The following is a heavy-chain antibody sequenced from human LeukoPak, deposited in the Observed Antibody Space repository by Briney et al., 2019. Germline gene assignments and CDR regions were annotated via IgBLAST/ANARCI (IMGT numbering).Heavy chain of an antibody. D-gene: IGHD1-1*01. Sequence: SETLSLTCTVSGESVSKYYWSWIRQPAGKGLEWIGRIYTSGSSNSNSSLKSRVTMSVDTSKNQFSLKLRSVTAADTAIYYCARARLERYMDVWGKGITVTVSS. V-gene: IGHV4-4*07. CDR2: IYTSGSS. CDR3: ARARLERYMDV. J-gene: IGHJ6*03. CDR1: GESVSKYY.